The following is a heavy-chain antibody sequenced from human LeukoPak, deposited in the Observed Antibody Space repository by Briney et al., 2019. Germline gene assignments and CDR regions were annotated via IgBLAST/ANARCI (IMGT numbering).Heavy chain of an antibody. J-gene: IGHJ6*02. CDR3: SLARSEYHYGMDV. Sequence: PSQTLSLTCAISGDSVSSISVAWNWIRQSPSRGLEWLGRTYYRSKRYYEYAVSVKSRINISPDTSKNQFSLQLTSVTPEDTAVYYCSLARSEYHYGMDVWGQGTTVTVSS. V-gene: IGHV6-1*01. CDR2: TYYRSKRYY. CDR1: GDSVSSISVA.